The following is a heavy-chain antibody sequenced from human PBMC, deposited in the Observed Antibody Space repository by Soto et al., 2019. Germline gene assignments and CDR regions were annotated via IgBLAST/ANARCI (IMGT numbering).Heavy chain of an antibody. Sequence: EVQLVESGGGLVQPGGSLKLSCAASGFTFSGSAMHWVRQASGKGLEWVGRIRSKANSYATAYAASVKGRFTISREDSKNTAYLQMNSLKDEETAVYYWTSPGGDTAIVKAGYYYYGMDVWGQWTTVTVFS. CDR1: GFTFSGSA. CDR2: IRSKANSYAT. V-gene: IGHV3-73*01. CDR3: TSPGGDTAIVKAGYYYYGMDV. J-gene: IGHJ6*02. D-gene: IGHD5-18*01.